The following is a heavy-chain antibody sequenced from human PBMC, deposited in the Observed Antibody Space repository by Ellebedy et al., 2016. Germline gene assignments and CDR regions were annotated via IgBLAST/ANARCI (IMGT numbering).Heavy chain of an antibody. Sequence: ASVKVSCKASGYTFTSYGISWVRQAPGQGLEWMGWMNPNSGNTGYAQKFQGRVTMTRNTSISTAYMELSSLRSEDTAVYYCARGKGRYCSSTSCQYYYYYMDVWGKGTTVTVSS. J-gene: IGHJ6*03. CDR1: GYTFTSYG. CDR3: ARGKGRYCSSTSCQYYYYYMDV. CDR2: MNPNSGNT. V-gene: IGHV1-8*02. D-gene: IGHD2-2*01.